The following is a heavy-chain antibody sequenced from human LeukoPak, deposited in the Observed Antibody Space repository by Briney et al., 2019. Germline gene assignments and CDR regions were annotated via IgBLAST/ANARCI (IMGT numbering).Heavy chain of an antibody. Sequence: PGGSLRLSCAVSGFTFSSYWMGWVRQAPGKGLEWVANMKQDGSEKYYVDSVKGRFDISRDNVKNSLSLQMNSLRGEDTAVYYCARGTSGTSCSFFDYWGQGILVTVS. V-gene: IGHV3-7*01. D-gene: IGHD2-15*01. CDR1: GFTFSSYW. J-gene: IGHJ4*02. CDR3: ARGTSGTSCSFFDY. CDR2: MKQDGSEK.